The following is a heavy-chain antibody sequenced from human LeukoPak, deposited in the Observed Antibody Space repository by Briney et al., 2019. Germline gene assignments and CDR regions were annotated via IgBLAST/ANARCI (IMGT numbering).Heavy chain of an antibody. CDR1: GFTFSSYA. J-gene: IGHJ4*02. V-gene: IGHV3-23*01. CDR3: AKTPYGGTVGYFDY. Sequence: PGGSLRLSCAASGFTFSSYAMSWVRQAPGKGLEWVLAISGSGGSTYYADSVKGRFTISRDNSKNTLYLQMNSLRAEDTAVYYCAKTPYGGTVGYFDYWGQGTLVTVSS. CDR2: ISGSGGST. D-gene: IGHD4/OR15-4a*01.